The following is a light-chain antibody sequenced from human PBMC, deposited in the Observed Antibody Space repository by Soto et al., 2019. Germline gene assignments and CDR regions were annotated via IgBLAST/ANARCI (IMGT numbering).Light chain of an antibody. CDR1: SSDVGSYNL. CDR3: CSYAGSSTFYV. CDR2: EVS. Sequence: QSVLTQPASVSGYPGQLITISCTGTSSDVGSYNLVSWYQQHPGKAPKLMIYEVSKRPSGVSNRFSGSKSGNTASLTISGLQAEDEADYYCCSYAGSSTFYVFGTGTKVTVL. V-gene: IGLV2-23*02. J-gene: IGLJ1*01.